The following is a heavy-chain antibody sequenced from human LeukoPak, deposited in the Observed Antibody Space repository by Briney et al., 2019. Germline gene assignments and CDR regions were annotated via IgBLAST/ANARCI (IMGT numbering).Heavy chain of an antibody. CDR2: ISSSGSI. CDR3: ARGLDS. CDR1: GFTLSNYN. V-gene: IGHV3-69-1*01. Sequence: PGGSLRLSCAASGFTLSNYNMTWVRQAPGKGLEWVSSISSSGSIDYSDSVKGRFTFSRDNAKNSLYLQMNSLRVEDTAVYYCARGLDSWGQGTLVTVSS. J-gene: IGHJ4*02. D-gene: IGHD2-21*02.